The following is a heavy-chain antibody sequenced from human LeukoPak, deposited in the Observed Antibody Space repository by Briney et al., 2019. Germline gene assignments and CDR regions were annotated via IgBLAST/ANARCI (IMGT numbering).Heavy chain of an antibody. J-gene: IGHJ4*02. CDR3: ARGSGRHDY. CDR1: GGSFSGYY. CDR2: INHTGST. Sequence: SETLSLTCAVYGGSFSGYYWSWIRQPPGKGLEWIGEINHTGSTSYNPSLKSRVTISVDKSNNQFSLKLSSVTAADTAIYYCARGSGRHDYWGQGTLVTVSS. V-gene: IGHV4-34*01. D-gene: IGHD3-10*01.